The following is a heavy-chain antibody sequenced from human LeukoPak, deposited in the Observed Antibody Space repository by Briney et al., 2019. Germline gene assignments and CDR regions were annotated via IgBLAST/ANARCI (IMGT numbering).Heavy chain of an antibody. CDR2: ISSSSSYI. V-gene: IGHV3-21*01. CDR3: AREGWYYDSSGYADAFDI. CDR1: GFTFSSYW. Sequence: GGSLRLSCAASGFTFSSYWMHWVRQAPGKGLEWVSSISSSSSYIYYADSVKGRFTISRDNAKNSLYLQMNSLRAEDTAVYYCAREGWYYDSSGYADAFDIWGQGTMVTVSS. J-gene: IGHJ3*02. D-gene: IGHD3-22*01.